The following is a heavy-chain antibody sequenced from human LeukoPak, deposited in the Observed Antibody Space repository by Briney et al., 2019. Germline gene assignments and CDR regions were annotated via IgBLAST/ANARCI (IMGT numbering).Heavy chain of an antibody. CDR3: ARDGKAVAVAFDI. D-gene: IGHD6-19*01. V-gene: IGHV1-8*03. CDR1: GYTSTSYD. J-gene: IGHJ3*02. CDR2: MNPNSGNT. Sequence: ASVKVSCKASGYTSTSYDINWVRQATGQGLEWMGWMNPNSGNTGYAQKFQGRVTITRNTSISTAYMELNSLRAEDTAVYYCARDGKAVAVAFDIWGQGTMVTVSS.